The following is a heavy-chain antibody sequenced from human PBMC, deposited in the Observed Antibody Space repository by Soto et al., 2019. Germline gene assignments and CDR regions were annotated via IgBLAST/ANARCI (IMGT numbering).Heavy chain of an antibody. V-gene: IGHV5-10-1*01. CDR2: IDPSDSYT. CDR3: ARRYCSSTSCYRAMVRENNYDQFDY. Sequence: PGESLKISCKGSGYSFTSYWISWVRQMPGKGLEWMGRIDPSDSYTNYSPSFQGHVTISADKSISTAYLQWSSLKASDTAMYYCARRYCSSTSCYRAMVRENNYDQFDYWGQGTLVPVSS. CDR1: GYSFTSYW. D-gene: IGHD2-2*02. J-gene: IGHJ4*02.